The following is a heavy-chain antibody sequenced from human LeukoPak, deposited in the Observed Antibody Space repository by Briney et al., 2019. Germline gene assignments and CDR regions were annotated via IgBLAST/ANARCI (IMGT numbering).Heavy chain of an antibody. CDR3: AGTIFGVVRY. CDR1: GGSIGSYY. V-gene: IGHV4-39*01. Sequence: SETLSLTCTLSGGSIGSYYWGWIRQPPGKGLEWIGSIYYSGSTYYNPSLKSRVTISVDTSKNQFSLKLSSVTAADTAVYYCAGTIFGVVRYWGQGTLVTVSS. J-gene: IGHJ4*02. D-gene: IGHD3-3*01. CDR2: IYYSGST.